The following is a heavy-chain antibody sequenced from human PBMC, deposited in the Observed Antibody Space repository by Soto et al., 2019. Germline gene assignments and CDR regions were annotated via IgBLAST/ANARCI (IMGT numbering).Heavy chain of an antibody. D-gene: IGHD2-15*01. V-gene: IGHV3-33*01. J-gene: IGHJ4*02. Sequence: QVQLVESGGGVVQPGRSLRLSCAASGFTFSSYGMHWVRQAPGKGLEWVAVIWYDGSNKYYADSVKGRFTISRDNSKNTLYLQMNSLRAEDTAVYYCARYHDGGNSDYWGQGTLVTVSS. CDR3: ARYHDGGNSDY. CDR2: IWYDGSNK. CDR1: GFTFSSYG.